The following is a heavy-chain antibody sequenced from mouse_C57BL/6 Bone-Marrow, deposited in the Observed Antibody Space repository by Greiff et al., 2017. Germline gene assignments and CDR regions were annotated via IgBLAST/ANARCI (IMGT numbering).Heavy chain of an antibody. CDR3: AKPPFTTDYAMDD. CDR2: INPSTGGT. D-gene: IGHD1-1*01. CDR1: GYSFTGYY. Sequence: EVQLQQSGPELVKPGASVKISCKASGYSFTGYYMNWVKQSPEKSLEWIGEINPSTGGTTYNQKFKAKATLTVDKSSSTAYMQVKSLTSEDSAVYYCAKPPFTTDYAMDDWGQGTSVTVSS. J-gene: IGHJ4*01. V-gene: IGHV1-42*01.